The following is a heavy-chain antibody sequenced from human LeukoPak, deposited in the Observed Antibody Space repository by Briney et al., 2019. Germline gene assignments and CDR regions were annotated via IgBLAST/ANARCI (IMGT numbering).Heavy chain of an antibody. D-gene: IGHD5-24*01. J-gene: IGHJ4*02. Sequence: ASVKVSCKASGYTFTSYDINWVRQATGQGLEWMGWMNPNSGNTGYAQKFQGRVTITRNTSISTAYMELSRLRSDDTAVYYCAREGAERWLQFYDYWGQGTLVTVSS. CDR1: GYTFTSYD. CDR3: AREGAERWLQFYDY. CDR2: MNPNSGNT. V-gene: IGHV1-8*03.